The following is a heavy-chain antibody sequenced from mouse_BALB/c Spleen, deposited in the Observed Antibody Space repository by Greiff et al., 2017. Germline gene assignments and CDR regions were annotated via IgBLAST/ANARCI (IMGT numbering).Heavy chain of an antibody. Sequence: VQLQQSGAELVRSGASVKLSCTASGFNIKDYYMHWVKQRPEQGLEWIGWIDPENGDTEYAPKFQGKATMTADTSSNTAYLQLSSLTSEDTAVYYCKAYYGNFYYAMDYWGQGTSVTVSS. CDR3: KAYYGNFYYAMDY. CDR2: IDPENGDT. J-gene: IGHJ4*01. CDR1: GFNIKDYY. V-gene: IGHV14-4*02. D-gene: IGHD2-1*01.